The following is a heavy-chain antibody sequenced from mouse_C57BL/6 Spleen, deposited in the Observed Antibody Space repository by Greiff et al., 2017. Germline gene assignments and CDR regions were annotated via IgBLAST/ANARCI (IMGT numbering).Heavy chain of an antibody. CDR2: IDPSDSYT. V-gene: IGHV1-69*01. J-gene: IGHJ4*01. D-gene: IGHD1-1*01. Sequence: QVQLQQPGAELVMPGASVKLSCKASGYTFTSYWMHWVKQRPGQGLEWIGEIDPSDSYTNYNQKFKGKSTLTVDKSSSTAYMQLSSLTSEDSAVYYCATHCYGSSYGMDYWGQGTSVTVSS. CDR1: GYTFTSYW. CDR3: ATHCYGSSYGMDY.